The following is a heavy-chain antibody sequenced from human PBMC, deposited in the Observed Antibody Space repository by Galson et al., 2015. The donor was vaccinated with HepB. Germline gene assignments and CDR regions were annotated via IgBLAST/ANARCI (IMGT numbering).Heavy chain of an antibody. D-gene: IGHD1-26*01. J-gene: IGHJ5*02. CDR3: ARVRVGTTLNWFDP. CDR2: VSAYNANT. Sequence: GAEVKKPGASVNVSFKASGYTFTGYGITCVRQPPGQGLEWMGWVSAYNANTNYAQKLQGRVTMTTDTSTSTAYMELGSLRSDDTAVYYCARVRVGTTLNWFDPWGQGTLVTVSS. CDR1: GYTFTGYG. V-gene: IGHV1-18*04.